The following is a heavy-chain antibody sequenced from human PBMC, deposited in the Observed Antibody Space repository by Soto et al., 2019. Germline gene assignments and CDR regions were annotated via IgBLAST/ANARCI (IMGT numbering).Heavy chain of an antibody. CDR2: IYYSGST. J-gene: IGHJ1*01. CDR3: ARQRTSVVTQACFVV. Sequence: SETLSLTCTVTGDSISSRSYYWGWIRQPPGKGLEWIGSIYYSGSTYNNPSLRSRVSMSIHTSKDQFSLKLKSVTAADTALYFCARQRTSVVTQACFVVWGPASLVTVSS. V-gene: IGHV4-39*01. CDR1: GDSISSRSYY. D-gene: IGHD2-15*01.